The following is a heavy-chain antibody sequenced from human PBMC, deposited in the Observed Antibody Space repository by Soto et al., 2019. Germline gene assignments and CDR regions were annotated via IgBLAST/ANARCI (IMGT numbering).Heavy chain of an antibody. V-gene: IGHV4-34*01. CDR3: ARGRCWSGYHKQNWFDP. D-gene: IGHD3-3*01. CDR1: GGSFSGYD. Sequence: TLSLTCAVYGGSFSGYDWSWIRQPPGKGLEWRGAINHSGSTSYNSSLKSRVPISVDTAKNQFARKLSSVTAADTPVYYGARGRCWSGYHKQNWFDPWGQGTLVTVSS. J-gene: IGHJ5*02. CDR2: INHSGST.